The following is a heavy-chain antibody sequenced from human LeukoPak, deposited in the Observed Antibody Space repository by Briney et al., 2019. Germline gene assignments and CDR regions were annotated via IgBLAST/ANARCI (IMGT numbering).Heavy chain of an antibody. CDR1: GGSFSGYY. J-gene: IGHJ4*02. Sequence: SETLSLTCAVYGGSFSGYYWSWIRQPPGKGLEWIGEINHSGSTNYNPSLKSRVTISVDTSKNQFSLKLSSVTAADTAVYYCARSAPYSGYDPEFDYWGQGTLVTVSS. CDR2: INHSGST. CDR3: ARSAPYSGYDPEFDY. V-gene: IGHV4-34*01. D-gene: IGHD5-12*01.